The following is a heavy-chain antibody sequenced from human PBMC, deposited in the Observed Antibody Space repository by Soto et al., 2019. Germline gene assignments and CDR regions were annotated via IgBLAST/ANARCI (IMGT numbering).Heavy chain of an antibody. J-gene: IGHJ4*02. V-gene: IGHV5-51*01. D-gene: IGHD4-17*01. CDR2: IYPSDSDT. Sequence: GESLKISCQVSGYTLTIYWIGWVRQMPGKGLEWMGIIYPSDSDTRYSPSFQGQVTISADQSINTAYLQWDSLKASDTAIYYCARPANTVADHFDLWGQGTPVTVSS. CDR3: ARPANTVADHFDL. CDR1: GYTLTIYW.